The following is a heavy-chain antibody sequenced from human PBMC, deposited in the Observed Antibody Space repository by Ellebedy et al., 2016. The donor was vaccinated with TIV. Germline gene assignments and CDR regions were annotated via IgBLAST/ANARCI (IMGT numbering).Heavy chain of an antibody. V-gene: IGHV3-23*01. CDR3: ARATSYYYGSGSWERYFDY. Sequence: GGSLRLXXAASGFTFSSYAMSWVRQAPGKGLEWVSAISGSGGSTYYADSVKGRFTISRDNSKNTLYLQMNSLRAEDTAVYYCARATSYYYGSGSWERYFDYWGQGTLVTVSS. D-gene: IGHD3-10*01. CDR2: ISGSGGST. J-gene: IGHJ4*02. CDR1: GFTFSSYA.